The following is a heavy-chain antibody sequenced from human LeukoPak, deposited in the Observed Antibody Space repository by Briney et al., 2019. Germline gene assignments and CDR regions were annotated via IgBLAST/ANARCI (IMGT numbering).Heavy chain of an antibody. CDR1: GGSISSGDYY. V-gene: IGHV4-31*03. J-gene: IGHJ4*02. CDR2: IFYSGSA. D-gene: IGHD3-10*01. CDR3: ARGSTLIRGFDY. Sequence: SQTLSLTCTVSGGSISSGDYYWSWIRQHPEKSLEWIGYIFYSGSAYYNPSLKSRVTISVDTSKNQFYLKLSSVTAADTAVYYCARGSTLIRGFDYWGQGTLVTVSS.